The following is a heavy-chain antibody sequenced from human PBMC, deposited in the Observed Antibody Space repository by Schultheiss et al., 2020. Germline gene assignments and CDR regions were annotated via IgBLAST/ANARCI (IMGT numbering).Heavy chain of an antibody. D-gene: IGHD6-19*01. Sequence: GGSLRLSCAASGLSFSNAWMNWVRQAPGKGLEWVSSISATSSSIQYSDSVKGRFTISRDNVRNSVYLQMHGLADEDTALYYCASRLEESFDIWGQGTMVTVSS. CDR3: ASRLEESFDI. CDR1: GLSFSNAW. J-gene: IGHJ3*02. CDR2: ISATSSSI. V-gene: IGHV3-21*01.